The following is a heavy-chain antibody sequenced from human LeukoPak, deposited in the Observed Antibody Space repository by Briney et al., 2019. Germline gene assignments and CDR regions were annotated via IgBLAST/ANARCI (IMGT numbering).Heavy chain of an antibody. CDR1: GASVSGSPYY. V-gene: IGHV4-39*07. Sequence: SETLSLTCTVSGASVSGSPYYWGWIRQPPGKGLEWIGSIYSSGSTNYNPSLKSRGAISLDKSSNQFSLRLTSVTAADTAMYFCAREEMPGKFDYWGQGILVTVSS. CDR2: IYSSGST. D-gene: IGHD1-26*01. J-gene: IGHJ4*02. CDR3: AREEMPGKFDY.